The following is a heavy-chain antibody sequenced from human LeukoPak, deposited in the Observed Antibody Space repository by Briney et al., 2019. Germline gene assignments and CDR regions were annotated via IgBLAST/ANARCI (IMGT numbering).Heavy chain of an antibody. Sequence: ASVKVSCKASGYTFTSYGISWVRQAPGQGLEWMGWISAYNGNTNYAQKLQGRVTMTADTSTSTAYMELRSLRSDDTAVYYCARVWREGSWIAAAVGYWGQGTLVTVSS. V-gene: IGHV1-18*01. CDR2: ISAYNGNT. D-gene: IGHD6-13*01. CDR1: GYTFTSYG. CDR3: ARVWREGSWIAAAVGY. J-gene: IGHJ4*02.